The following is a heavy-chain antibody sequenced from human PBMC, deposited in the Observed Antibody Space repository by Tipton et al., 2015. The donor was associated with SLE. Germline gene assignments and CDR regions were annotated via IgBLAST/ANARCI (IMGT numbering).Heavy chain of an antibody. CDR3: ARALGPTIFGVGY. CDR1: GGSISSYY. Sequence: TLSLTCTVSGGSISSYYWSWIRQPPGKGLEWIGYIYYSGSTNYNPSLKSRVTISVDTSKNQFPLKLSSVTAADTAVYYCARALGPTIFGVGYWGQGTLVTVSS. CDR2: IYYSGST. J-gene: IGHJ4*02. D-gene: IGHD3-3*01. V-gene: IGHV4-59*07.